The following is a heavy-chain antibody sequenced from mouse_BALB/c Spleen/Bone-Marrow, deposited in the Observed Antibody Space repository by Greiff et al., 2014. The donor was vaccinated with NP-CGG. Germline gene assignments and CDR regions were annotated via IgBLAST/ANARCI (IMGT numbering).Heavy chain of an antibody. CDR3: AREGPLDY. Sequence: QVQLQQSGAELVKPGASVKLSCKASGYTFTSYWMHWVKQRPGRGLEWIGEINPSNGRTNYNEKFKSKATLTVDKSSSTAYMQLSSLTPEDSEVYYCAREGPLDYWGQGTTLTVSS. V-gene: IGHV1S81*02. CDR2: INPSNGRT. J-gene: IGHJ2*01. CDR1: GYTFTSYW. D-gene: IGHD6-1*01.